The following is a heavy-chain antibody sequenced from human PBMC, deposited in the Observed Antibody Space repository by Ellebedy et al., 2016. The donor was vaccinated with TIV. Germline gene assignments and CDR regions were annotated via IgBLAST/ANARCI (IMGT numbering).Heavy chain of an antibody. Sequence: GESLKISCAGSGPFIFSNYAMSWVRQAPGGGLEWLSSIRGHDETYYAESVRGRFTISRDNAKNSVFLQMNSLRADDTAVYFCARDPTTFLRYGNFDCWGQGTLVTVSS. D-gene: IGHD3-9*01. V-gene: IGHV3-23*01. CDR2: IRGHDET. CDR3: ARDPTTFLRYGNFDC. CDR1: GPFIFSNYA. J-gene: IGHJ4*02.